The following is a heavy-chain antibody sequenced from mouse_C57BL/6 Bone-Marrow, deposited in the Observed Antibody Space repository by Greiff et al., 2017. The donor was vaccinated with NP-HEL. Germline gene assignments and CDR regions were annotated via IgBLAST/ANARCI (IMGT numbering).Heavy chain of an antibody. CDR2: INPNYGTT. D-gene: IGHD1-1*01. Sequence: AAVKISCKASGYSFTDYNMNWVKQSNGKSLEWIGVINPNYGTTSYNQKFKGKATLTVDQSSSTAYMQLNSLTSEDSAVYYCANYGSSYWYFDVWGTGTTVTVSS. CDR1: GYSFTDYN. V-gene: IGHV1-39*01. CDR3: ANYGSSYWYFDV. J-gene: IGHJ1*03.